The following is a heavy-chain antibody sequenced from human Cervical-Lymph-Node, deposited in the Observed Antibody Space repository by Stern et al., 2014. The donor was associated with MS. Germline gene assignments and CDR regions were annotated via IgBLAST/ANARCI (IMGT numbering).Heavy chain of an antibody. V-gene: IGHV2-70*04. D-gene: IGHD3-3*01. CDR3: ARSPPYYEFWNDYYYFDY. CDR1: GFSLSTSGMR. Sequence: QVTLRESGPALVKPTQTLTLTCTFSGFSLSTSGMRVSWIRQPPGKALEWLARIAWADDKFYSTSLKTRLTISKDPSKNQVVLTMTNMDPVDTATYYCARSPPYYEFWNDYYYFDYWGQGTLVAVSS. J-gene: IGHJ4*02. CDR2: IAWADDK.